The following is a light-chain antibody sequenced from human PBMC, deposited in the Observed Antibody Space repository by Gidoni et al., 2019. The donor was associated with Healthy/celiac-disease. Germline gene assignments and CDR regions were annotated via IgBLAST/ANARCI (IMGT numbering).Light chain of an antibody. CDR1: SSYVGGYNY. Sequence: QSALTQPRSVSRSPGQSVTISCTGTSSYVGGYNYVSWYQQHPGKAPKLMIYDVSKRPPGVPDRFSGSKSGNTASLTISGLQAEDEADYYCCSYAGSYTYVFGTGTKVTVL. J-gene: IGLJ1*01. CDR3: CSYAGSYTYV. CDR2: DVS. V-gene: IGLV2-11*01.